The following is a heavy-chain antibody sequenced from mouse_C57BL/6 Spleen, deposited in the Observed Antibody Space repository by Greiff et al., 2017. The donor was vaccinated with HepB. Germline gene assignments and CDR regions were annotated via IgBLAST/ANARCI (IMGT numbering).Heavy chain of an antibody. CDR2: IDPSDSET. V-gene: IGHV1-52*01. D-gene: IGHD2-4*01. Sequence: VQLQQPGAELVRPGSSVKLSCKASGYTFTSYWMHWVKQRPIQGLEWIGNIDPSDSETHYNQKFKDKATLTVDKSSSTAYMQLSSLTSEDSAVYYCARTDRYYDYFYAMDYWGQGTSVTVSS. CDR3: ARTDRYYDYFYAMDY. CDR1: GYTFTSYW. J-gene: IGHJ4*01.